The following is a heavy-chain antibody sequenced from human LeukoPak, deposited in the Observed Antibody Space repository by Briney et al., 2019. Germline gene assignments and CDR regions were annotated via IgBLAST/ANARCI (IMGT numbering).Heavy chain of an antibody. CDR3: ARGPVAAAGSHNYYYYGMDV. Sequence: GGSLRLSCAASGFTVSSNYMTWVRQAPGEGLEWVSVIYSGGSAYYADSVKGRFTISRDNSKNTLYLQMNSLRAEDTAVYFCARGPVAAAGSHNYYYYGMDVWGQGTTVTVSS. V-gene: IGHV3-53*01. J-gene: IGHJ6*02. CDR2: IYSGGSA. CDR1: GFTVSSNY. D-gene: IGHD6-13*01.